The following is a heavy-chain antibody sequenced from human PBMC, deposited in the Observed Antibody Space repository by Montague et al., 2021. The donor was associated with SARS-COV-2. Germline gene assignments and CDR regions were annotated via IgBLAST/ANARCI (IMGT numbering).Heavy chain of an antibody. J-gene: IGHJ5*02. CDR3: AIHYYPAINRGNRGLTWFDP. D-gene: IGHD3-10*01. CDR2: IYNGGSI. Sequence: SETLSLTCSVSGGSISNYFWSWIRQTPGKGLEWIGYIYNGGSIDYNPSLKSRVTLSVDTSKNQFSLKLNSVTAADTAVYTCAIHYYPAINRGNRGLTWFDPWGQGSLVTVSS. V-gene: IGHV4-59*08. CDR1: GGSISNYF.